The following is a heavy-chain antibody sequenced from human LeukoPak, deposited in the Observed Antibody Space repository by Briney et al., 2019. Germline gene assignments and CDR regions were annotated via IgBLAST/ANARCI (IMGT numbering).Heavy chain of an antibody. CDR3: ASRHCSSTSCYKRNYYYYMDV. V-gene: IGHV4-34*01. J-gene: IGHJ6*03. CDR1: GGSFSGYY. D-gene: IGHD2-2*02. Sequence: SETLSLTCAVYGGSFSGYYWSWIRQPPGKGLEWIGKINHSGSTNYNPSLKSRVTISVGTSKNQFSLKLSSVTAADTAVYYCASRHCSSTSCYKRNYYYYMDVWGKGTTVTVSS. CDR2: INHSGST.